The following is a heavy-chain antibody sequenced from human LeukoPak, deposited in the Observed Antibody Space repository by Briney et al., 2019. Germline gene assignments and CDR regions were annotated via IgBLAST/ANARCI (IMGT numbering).Heavy chain of an antibody. CDR1: GYSISSGYY. CDR3: AKTLLWFGDES. V-gene: IGHV4-38-2*02. CDR2: IYHSGST. Sequence: SETLSLTCTVSGYSISSGYYWGWIRQPPGKGLEWIGSIYHSGSTYYNPSLKSRVTISVDTSKNQFSLKLSSVTAADTAVYYCAKTLLWFGDESWGQGTLVTVSS. J-gene: IGHJ5*02. D-gene: IGHD3-10*01.